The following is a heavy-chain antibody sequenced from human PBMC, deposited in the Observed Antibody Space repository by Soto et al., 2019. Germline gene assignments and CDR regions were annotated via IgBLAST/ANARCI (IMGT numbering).Heavy chain of an antibody. J-gene: IGHJ4*02. CDR1: GFTFSSYW. D-gene: IGHD4-17*01. CDR2: INSDGSKI. V-gene: IGHV3-74*01. CDR3: PRTYGDYMAFAY. Sequence: EVQLVESGGGLVQPGGSLRLSCAASGFTFSSYWMHWVRQAPGKGLVWVSRINSDGSKISYADSVKGRFTISRDNAKNTLYLQMNSLRAEDTAVYYCPRTYGDYMAFAYWGQGALVTVSS.